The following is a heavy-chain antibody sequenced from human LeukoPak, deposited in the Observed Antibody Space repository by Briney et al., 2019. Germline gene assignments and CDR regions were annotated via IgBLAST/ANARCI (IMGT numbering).Heavy chain of an antibody. CDR3: ARDEGPGYAAY. CDR1: GFTFSSYA. D-gene: IGHD5-12*01. CDR2: ISGSGGST. Sequence: GGSLRLSCAASGFTFSSYAMSWVRQAPGKGLEWVSAISGSGGSTYYADSVKGRFTISRDNSKNTLYLQMNSLRAEDTAVYYCARDEGPGYAAYWGQGTLVTVSS. J-gene: IGHJ4*02. V-gene: IGHV3-23*01.